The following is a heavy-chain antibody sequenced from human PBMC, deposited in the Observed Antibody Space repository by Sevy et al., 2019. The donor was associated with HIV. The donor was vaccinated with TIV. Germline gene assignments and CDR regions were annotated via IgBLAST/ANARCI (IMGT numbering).Heavy chain of an antibody. CDR3: ARHWRGYSWSSYYYYGMDV. CDR2: IYYSGST. D-gene: IGHD1-26*01. Sequence: SETLSLTCTVSGGSISSSSYYWGWIRQPPGKGLEWIGSIYYSGSTYYNPSLKSRVTISVDTSKNQFSLNVSSVTAANTAVYYCARHWRGYSWSSYYYYGMDVWGQGTTVTVSS. J-gene: IGHJ6*02. CDR1: GGSISSSSYY. V-gene: IGHV4-39*01.